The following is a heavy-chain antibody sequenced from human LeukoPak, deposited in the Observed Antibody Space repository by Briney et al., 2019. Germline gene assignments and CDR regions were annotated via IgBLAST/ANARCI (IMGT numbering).Heavy chain of an antibody. Sequence: ASVKVSCKASVYTFTSYYMHWVRQAPGQGLEWMGIINPSGGSTSYAQKFQGRVTMTRDTSTSTVYMELSSLRSEDTAVYYCARDGWFGELGLWFDPWGQGTPVTVSS. D-gene: IGHD3-10*01. CDR1: VYTFTSYY. J-gene: IGHJ5*02. CDR3: ARDGWFGELGLWFDP. V-gene: IGHV1-46*03. CDR2: INPSGGST.